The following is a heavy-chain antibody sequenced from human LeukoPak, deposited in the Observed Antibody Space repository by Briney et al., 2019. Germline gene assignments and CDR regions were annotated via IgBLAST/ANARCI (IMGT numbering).Heavy chain of an antibody. CDR1: GGSISSGDYY. CDR3: ARGYRVQYSSSGAFDY. J-gene: IGHJ4*02. V-gene: IGHV4-39*07. CDR2: INHSGST. D-gene: IGHD6-6*01. Sequence: SETLSLTCTVSGGSISSGDYYWSWIRQPPGKGLEWIGEINHSGSTNYNPSLKSRVTISVDTSKNQFSLKLSSVTAADTAVYYCARGYRVQYSSSGAFDYWGQGTLVTVSS.